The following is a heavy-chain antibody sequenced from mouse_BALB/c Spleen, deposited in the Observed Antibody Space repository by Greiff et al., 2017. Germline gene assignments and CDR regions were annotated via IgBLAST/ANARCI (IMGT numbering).Heavy chain of an antibody. Sequence: VQLVESGPGLVAPSQSLSITCTVSGFSLTGYGVNWVRQPPGKGLEWLGMIWGDGSTDYNSALKSRLSISKDNSKSQVFLKMNSLQTDDTARYYCARDGGNYPYYYAMDYWGQGTSVTVSS. J-gene: IGHJ4*01. D-gene: IGHD1-1*02. CDR1: GFSLTGYG. CDR3: ARDGGNYPYYYAMDY. CDR2: IWGDGST. V-gene: IGHV2-6-7*01.